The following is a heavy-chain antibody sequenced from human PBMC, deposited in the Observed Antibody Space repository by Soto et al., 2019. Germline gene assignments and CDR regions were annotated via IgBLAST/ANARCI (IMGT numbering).Heavy chain of an antibody. J-gene: IGHJ4*02. CDR2: IWYDGSNK. Sequence: GGSLRLSCAASGFTFSSYGMHWVRQAPGKGLEWVAVIWYDGSNKYYADSVKGRFTISRDNSKNTLYLQMNSLRAEDTAVYYCARDYCSGGSCYLFDYWGQGTLVTVSS. V-gene: IGHV3-33*01. CDR3: ARDYCSGGSCYLFDY. D-gene: IGHD2-15*01. CDR1: GFTFSSYG.